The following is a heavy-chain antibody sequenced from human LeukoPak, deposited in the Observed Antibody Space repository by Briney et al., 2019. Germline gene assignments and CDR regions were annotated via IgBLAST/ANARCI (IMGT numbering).Heavy chain of an antibody. Sequence: PSETLSLTCAVYGGSFSGYYWSWIRQPAGKGLEWIGRIFTTGGANYNPSLKSRVTMSLDTSKNLFSLKLNSVTAADTAVYYCVRGGPSWGLLWGQGALVTVSS. V-gene: IGHV4-59*10. CDR3: VRGGPSWGLL. CDR1: GGSFSGYY. J-gene: IGHJ4*02. CDR2: IFTTGGA. D-gene: IGHD7-27*01.